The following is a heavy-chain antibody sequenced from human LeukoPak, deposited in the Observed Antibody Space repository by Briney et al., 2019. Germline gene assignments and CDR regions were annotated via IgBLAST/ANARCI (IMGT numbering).Heavy chain of an antibody. Sequence: PSETLSLTCTVSGGSISSSSYYWGWLRQPPGKGLEWIGSIYYSGSTYYNPSLKSRVTISVDTSKNQFSLKLSSVTAADTAVYYCARGEAVKQQLVTHWGQGTLVTVSS. J-gene: IGHJ4*02. V-gene: IGHV4-39*07. CDR1: GGSISSSSYY. CDR3: ARGEAVKQQLVTH. D-gene: IGHD6-13*01. CDR2: IYYSGST.